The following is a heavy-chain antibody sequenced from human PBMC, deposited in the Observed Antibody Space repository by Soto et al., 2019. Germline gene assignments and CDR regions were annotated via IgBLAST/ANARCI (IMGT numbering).Heavy chain of an antibody. CDR2: LIRNSGDT. D-gene: IGHD3-16*01. Sequence: EVQLLESGGGLVQPGGSLRLSCAASGFSFSTYDMSWARQAPGKGLEWVSNLIRNSGDTHYADSVRGRFTISRDNSKNMLYLQMNSLRAEDTALYYCTKGAHLDYWGQGTLVTVSS. CDR1: GFSFSTYD. CDR3: TKGAHLDY. V-gene: IGHV3-23*01. J-gene: IGHJ4*02.